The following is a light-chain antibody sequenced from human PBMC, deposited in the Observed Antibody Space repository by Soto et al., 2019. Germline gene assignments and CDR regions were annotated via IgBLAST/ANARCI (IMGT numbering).Light chain of an antibody. CDR1: QSVSVN. CDR3: QQSNYWPWT. CDR2: GAS. J-gene: IGKJ1*01. V-gene: IGKV3-15*01. Sequence: EVVMTQSPATLSVSPGERATLSCRASQSVSVNLAWYQQKPGQAPRLLIYGASTRATGIPSRFSGSGSGTDFPLTISSLQSEDFAVYYCQQSNYWPWTFGQGTTVEIK.